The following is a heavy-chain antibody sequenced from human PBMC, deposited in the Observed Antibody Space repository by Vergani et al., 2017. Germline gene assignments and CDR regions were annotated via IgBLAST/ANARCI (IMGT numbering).Heavy chain of an antibody. CDR1: GFSLTSHGAR. CDR3: AHRLEGSYYGRYFQH. V-gene: IGHV2-5*08. CDR2: IYWNDDK. J-gene: IGHJ1*01. D-gene: IGHD1-26*01. Sequence: QVTLKESGPALVKPTQTLTLTCSFSGFSLTSHGARVNWIRQAPGKALEWLALIYWNDDKRYSPSLKSRLTITKDTSKNQVVLTMTNMDPVDTATYYCAHRLEGSYYGRYFQHWGQGTLVTVSS.